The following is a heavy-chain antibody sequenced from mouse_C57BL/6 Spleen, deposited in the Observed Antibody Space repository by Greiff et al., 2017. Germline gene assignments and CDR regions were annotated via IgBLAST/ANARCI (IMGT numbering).Heavy chain of an antibody. V-gene: IGHV5-16*01. J-gene: IGHJ2*01. CDR3: AREGSKSYYFDY. CDR2: INYDGSST. CDR1: GFTFSDYY. Sequence: EVKLVESEGGLVQPGSSMKLSCTASGFTFSDYYMAWVRQVPEKGLEWVANINYDGSSTYYLDSLKSRFIISRDNAKNILYLQLSSLKSEDTATYYCAREGSKSYYFDYWGQGTTLTVSS. D-gene: IGHD1-1*01.